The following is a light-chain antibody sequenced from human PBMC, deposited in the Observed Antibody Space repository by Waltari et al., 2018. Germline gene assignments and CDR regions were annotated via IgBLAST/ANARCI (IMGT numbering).Light chain of an antibody. CDR1: QGIHSD. CDR3: QQYNVWPPWT. CDR2: SAS. Sequence: EVVMTQSPATLSVSPGERATLSCRASQGIHSDLAWYQQKPGQPPRLLIYSASTRATGVPARFTGSGSGTEFPLTVSSLQPEDSAVYYCQQYNVWPPWTFGQGTKVEIK. V-gene: IGKV3-15*01. J-gene: IGKJ1*01.